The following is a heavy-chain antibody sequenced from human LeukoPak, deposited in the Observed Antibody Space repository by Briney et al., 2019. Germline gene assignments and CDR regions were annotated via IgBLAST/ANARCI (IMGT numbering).Heavy chain of an antibody. CDR2: TWYDGSNK. CDR3: ARVLVPAATSRYYYYGMDV. J-gene: IGHJ6*02. CDR1: GFTFSNYG. D-gene: IGHD2-2*01. V-gene: IGHV3-33*01. Sequence: RSLRLSCAASGFTFSNYGMHWVRQAPGKGLEWVAVTWYDGSNKYYADSVKGRFTISRDNSKNMLYLQMNSLRAEDTAVYYCARVLVPAATSRYYYYGMDVWGQGTTVTVSS.